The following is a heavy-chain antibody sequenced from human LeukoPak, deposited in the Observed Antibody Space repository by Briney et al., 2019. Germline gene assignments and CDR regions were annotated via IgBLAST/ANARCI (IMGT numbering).Heavy chain of an antibody. D-gene: IGHD6-6*01. J-gene: IGHJ5*02. CDR2: ISAYNGET. CDR3: ARDLVAARPGWFDP. CDR1: GYTFTTCG. V-gene: IGHV1-18*01. Sequence: ASVKVSCKASGYTFTTCGISWMRQAPGQGLEWMGWISAYNGETKCAQKLQGRVTMTTETPTSTAYMELRSLRYDDTAVYYCARDLVAARPGWFDPWGQGTLVTVSS.